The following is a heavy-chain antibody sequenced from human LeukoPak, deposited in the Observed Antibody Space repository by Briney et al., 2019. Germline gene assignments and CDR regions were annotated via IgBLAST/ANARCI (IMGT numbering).Heavy chain of an antibody. CDR3: ARGIAARTGEVGY. CDR2: MNPNSGNT. J-gene: IGHJ4*02. Sequence: ASVKVSCKASGGTFISYTISWVRQAPGQGFEWMGWMNPNSGNTGYAQKFQGRVTMTRNTSISTAYMELSSLRSEDTAVYYCARGIAARTGEVGYWGQGTLVTVSS. D-gene: IGHD6-6*01. CDR1: GGTFISYT. V-gene: IGHV1-8*02.